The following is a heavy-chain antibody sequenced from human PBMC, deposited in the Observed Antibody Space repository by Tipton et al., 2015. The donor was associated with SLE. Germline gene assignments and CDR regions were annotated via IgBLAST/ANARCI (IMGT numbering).Heavy chain of an antibody. CDR2: IYTSGST. J-gene: IGHJ5*02. CDR3: ARGVGYEDL. D-gene: IGHD5-12*01. Sequence: TLSLTCTVSGGSISSDSYSWSWIRQPAGKGLEWIGRIYTSGSTNYNPSLKSRVTISVDTSKNQFSLKLNSVTAADTAVYYCARGVGYEDLWGQGTLVTVSA. V-gene: IGHV4-61*02. CDR1: GGSISSDSYS.